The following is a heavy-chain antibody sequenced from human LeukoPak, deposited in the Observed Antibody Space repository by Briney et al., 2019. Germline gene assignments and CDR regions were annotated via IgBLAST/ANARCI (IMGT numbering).Heavy chain of an antibody. CDR1: GFTFDDYA. Sequence: GGSLRLSCAASGFTFDDYAMHWVRQAPGKGLEWVSGISWNSGSIGYADSVKGRFTISRDNAKNSLYLQMNSLRAEDMALYYCAKARNEKEQLVPVDYWGQGTLVTVSS. CDR2: ISWNSGSI. V-gene: IGHV3-9*03. D-gene: IGHD6-13*01. J-gene: IGHJ4*02. CDR3: AKARNEKEQLVPVDY.